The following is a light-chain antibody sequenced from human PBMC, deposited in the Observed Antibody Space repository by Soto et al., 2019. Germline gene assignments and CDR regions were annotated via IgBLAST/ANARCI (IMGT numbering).Light chain of an antibody. CDR3: QQSDSPPYT. CDR1: QSISDY. V-gene: IGKV1-39*01. CDR2: AAS. J-gene: IGKJ2*01. Sequence: DIQMTQSPSSLSASVGDRVTITCRASQSISDYLNWYQQKPGKAPHLLIYAASSLQGGVPSRFSGSGSGTDFTLTISSLQSEDFATYYCQQSDSPPYTFGQGTKLEI.